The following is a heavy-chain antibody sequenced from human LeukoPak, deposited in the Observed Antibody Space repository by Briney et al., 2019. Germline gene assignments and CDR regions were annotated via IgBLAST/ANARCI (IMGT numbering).Heavy chain of an antibody. CDR3: ARLSYDGSGSYYNGGFYYMDV. D-gene: IGHD3-10*01. J-gene: IGHJ6*03. Sequence: SETLSLTCEVSGFSITSGYYWGWIRPTPGKGLEWIGSLSHSGSTYSNPSLKSRVSISLYTSKNQFSLELSSVTAADTAIYYCARLSYDGSGSYYNGGFYYMDVWGKGTTVTVSS. CDR2: LSHSGST. CDR1: GFSITSGYY. V-gene: IGHV4-38-2*01.